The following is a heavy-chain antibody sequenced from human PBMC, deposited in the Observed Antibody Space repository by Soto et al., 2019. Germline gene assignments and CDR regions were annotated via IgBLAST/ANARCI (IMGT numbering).Heavy chain of an antibody. J-gene: IGHJ4*02. V-gene: IGHV1-18*01. CDR3: ARDLAVALSVY. Sequence: QFQLVPSGAAGTKPGASVKVSCKASGYTFTSYGISWVRQAHGHGLEWMGWISAYNGNTKYAQQLQGRVTMTTDTSTSTASMELRSLRSDDTAVYACARDLAVALSVYWGQGTLVTVSS. CDR1: GYTFTSYG. CDR2: ISAYNGNT. D-gene: IGHD6-19*01.